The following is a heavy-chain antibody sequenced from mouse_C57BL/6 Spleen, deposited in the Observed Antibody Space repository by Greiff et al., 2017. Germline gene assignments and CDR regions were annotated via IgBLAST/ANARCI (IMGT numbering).Heavy chain of an antibody. D-gene: IGHD2-1*01. CDR3: ARYDGNYSYAMDY. V-gene: IGHV1-26*01. CDR1: GYTFTDYY. Sequence: VQLQQSGPELVKPGASVKISCKASGYTFTDYYMNWVKQSHGKSLEWIGDINPNNGGTSYNQKFKGKATLTVDKSSSTAYMELRSLTSEDSAVYYCARYDGNYSYAMDYWGQGTSVTVSS. J-gene: IGHJ4*01. CDR2: INPNNGGT.